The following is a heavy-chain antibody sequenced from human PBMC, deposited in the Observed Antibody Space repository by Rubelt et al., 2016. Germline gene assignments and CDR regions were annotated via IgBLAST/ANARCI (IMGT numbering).Heavy chain of an antibody. CDR2: IIPIFGTA. V-gene: IGHV1-69*01. D-gene: IGHD6-13*01. CDR1: GGTFSSYA. CDR3: TREQQLVGGWFDP. J-gene: IGHJ5*02. Sequence: QVQLVQSGAEVKKPGSSVKVSCKASGGTFSSYAISWVRQAPGQGLEWMGGIIPIFGTANYGQKYAGRVRISADESTSTAYMELGSRRSEDAAMDYCTREQQLVGGWFDPWGQGTLVTVSS.